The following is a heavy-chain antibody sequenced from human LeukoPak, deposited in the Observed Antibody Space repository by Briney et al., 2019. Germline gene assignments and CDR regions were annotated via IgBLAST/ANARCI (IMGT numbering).Heavy chain of an antibody. V-gene: IGHV1-18*01. J-gene: IGHJ5*02. D-gene: IGHD2-8*01. CDR2: ISGYNGYT. CDR3: ARLGYCTNGVCYRKHDRLDP. Sequence: ASVKVSCKAFGYTFISYGVTWVRQAPGQGLEWMGWISGYNGYTNYAQNFQDRVTMTTDTSTNTAYMELRSLRSDDTAVYYCARLGYCTNGVCYRKHDRLDPWGQGTLVTVSP. CDR1: GYTFISYG.